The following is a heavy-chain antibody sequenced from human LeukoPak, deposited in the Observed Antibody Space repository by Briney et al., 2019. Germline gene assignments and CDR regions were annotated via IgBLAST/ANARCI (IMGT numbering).Heavy chain of an antibody. CDR1: GFTFSSYS. CDR3: AKGDDFYYYNGMDV. CDR2: ISSSSSYI. J-gene: IGHJ6*02. Sequence: GGSLRLSCAASGFTFSSYSMNWVRQAPGKGLEWVSSISSSSSYIYYADSVKGRFTISRDNAKNSLYLQMNSLRAEDTGVYYCAKGDDFYYYNGMDVWGQGTTVTVSS. V-gene: IGHV3-21*04.